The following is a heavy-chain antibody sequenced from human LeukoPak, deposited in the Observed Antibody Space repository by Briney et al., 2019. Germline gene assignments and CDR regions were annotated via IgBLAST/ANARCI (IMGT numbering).Heavy chain of an antibody. CDR1: GGSISSGSYY. J-gene: IGHJ4*02. CDR3: ARESTIFGVVISGRYLDY. Sequence: SQTLSLTCTVSGGSISSGSYYWSWIRQPAGKGLEWIGRIYTSGSTNYNPSLKSRVTISVDTSKNQFSLKLSSVTAADTAVYYCARESTIFGVVISGRYLDYWGQGTLVTVSS. CDR2: IYTSGST. D-gene: IGHD3-3*01. V-gene: IGHV4-61*02.